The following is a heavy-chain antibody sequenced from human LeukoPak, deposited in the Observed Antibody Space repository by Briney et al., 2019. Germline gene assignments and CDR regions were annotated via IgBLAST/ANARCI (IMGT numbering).Heavy chain of an antibody. Sequence: GGSLRLSCAASGFTFSSYAMNWGRQAPGKGLEWVSIISGSGGSTYYADSVKGRFTISRDNSKNTLVLQMNSLRAEDTAVYYCAKSVESAVTTNPYFDYWGQGTLVTVSS. CDR2: ISGSGGST. J-gene: IGHJ4*02. D-gene: IGHD4-17*01. CDR3: AKSVESAVTTNPYFDY. CDR1: GFTFSSYA. V-gene: IGHV3-23*01.